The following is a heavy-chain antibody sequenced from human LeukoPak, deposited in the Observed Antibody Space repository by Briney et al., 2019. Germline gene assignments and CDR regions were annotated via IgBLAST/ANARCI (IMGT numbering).Heavy chain of an antibody. V-gene: IGHV3-43D*03. CDR1: GFTFDDYA. CDR3: AKDMAAYYYASGNIDY. J-gene: IGHJ4*02. D-gene: IGHD3-10*01. Sequence: GGSLRLSCAASGFTFDDYAMHWVRQAPGKGLEWVSLISWDGGGTYYADTVKGRFTISRDNSKNSLYLQMYSLRAEDTALYYCAKDMAAYYYASGNIDYWGQGTLVTVSS. CDR2: ISWDGGGT.